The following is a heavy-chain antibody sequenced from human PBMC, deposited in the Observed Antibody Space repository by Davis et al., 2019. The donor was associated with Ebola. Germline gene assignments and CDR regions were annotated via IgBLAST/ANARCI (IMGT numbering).Heavy chain of an antibody. CDR1: GFTFMNYA. V-gene: IGHV3-23*01. CDR3: AKGPVYHFDY. J-gene: IGHJ4*02. Sequence: GESLKISCAASGFTFMNYAMSWVRQAPGKGLEWVSTISASGGSTYYADSAKGRFTISRDNSKNTLFLQMRSLRVEDTAIYYCAKGPVYHFDYWGQGTLVAVSS. D-gene: IGHD3-16*02. CDR2: ISASGGST.